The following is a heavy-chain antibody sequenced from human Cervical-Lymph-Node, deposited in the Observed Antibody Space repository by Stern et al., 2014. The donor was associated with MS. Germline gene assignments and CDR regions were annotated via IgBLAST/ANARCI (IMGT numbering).Heavy chain of an antibody. Sequence: VQLVESGAEVKKPGASVSVSCKASEYTFTAYYLHWVRQAPGHGLEWMGWINPNNGDTKYAQNFQGWVTMTRDTSISTAYMDLSSLTSDDTAIYYCARDLGTVTTPGDYWGQGTLVTVSS. J-gene: IGHJ4*02. CDR3: ARDLGTVTTPGDY. CDR1: EYTFTAYY. CDR2: INPNNGDT. V-gene: IGHV1-2*04. D-gene: IGHD4-17*01.